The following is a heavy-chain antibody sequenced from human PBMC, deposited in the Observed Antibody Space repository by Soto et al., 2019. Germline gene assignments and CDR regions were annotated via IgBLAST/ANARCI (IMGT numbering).Heavy chain of an antibody. CDR2: IYYSGST. Sequence: SRKCSDLGGSVRKLCDYLGGQHNRAGQGLEWIGYIYYSGSTYYNPSLKSRVTISVDTSKNQFSLKLSSVTAADTAVYYCARDRLRAAAGRGSNYSDYWRQRT. D-gene: IGHD6-13*01. J-gene: IGHJ4*02. V-gene: IGHV4-30-4*08. CDR3: ARDRLRAAAGRGSNYSDY. CDR1: GGSVRKLCDY.